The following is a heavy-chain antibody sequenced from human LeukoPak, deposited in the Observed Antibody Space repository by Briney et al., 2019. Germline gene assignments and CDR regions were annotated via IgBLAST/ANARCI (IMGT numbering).Heavy chain of an antibody. CDR3: ARDSLWDYGDYAGASDI. V-gene: IGHV4-38-2*02. Sequence: SETLSLTCTVSGYSISSGYYWGWIRQPPGKGLEWIGSIYHSGSTYYNPSLKSRVTISVDTSKNQFSLKLSSVTAADTAVYYCARDSLWDYGDYAGASDIWGQGTMVTVSS. CDR1: GYSISSGYY. CDR2: IYHSGST. D-gene: IGHD4-17*01. J-gene: IGHJ3*02.